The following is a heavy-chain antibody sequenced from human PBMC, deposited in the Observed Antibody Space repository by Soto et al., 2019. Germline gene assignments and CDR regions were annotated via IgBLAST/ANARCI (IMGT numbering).Heavy chain of an antibody. CDR1: GFTFSSYD. Sequence: EVQLVESGGGLVQPGGSLRLSCAASGFTFSSYDMHWVRQATGKGLEWVSAIGTAGDTYYPGSVKGRFTISRENAKNSLYLQINSLRAEDTAVYYCARVAPLDTSSSGWYEDYWGQGTLVTVSS. V-gene: IGHV3-13*01. CDR2: IGTAGDT. D-gene: IGHD6-19*01. CDR3: ARVAPLDTSSSGWYEDY. J-gene: IGHJ4*02.